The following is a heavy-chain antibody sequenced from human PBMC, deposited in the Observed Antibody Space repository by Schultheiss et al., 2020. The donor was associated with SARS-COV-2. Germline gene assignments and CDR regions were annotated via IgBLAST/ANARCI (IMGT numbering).Heavy chain of an antibody. V-gene: IGHV4-34*01. CDR3: ARATSGELFDY. CDR1: GGSFSGYY. CDR2: INHSGST. Sequence: GSLRLSCAVYGGSFSGYYWSWIRQPPGKGLEWIGEINHSGSTNYNPSLKSRDTISVDTSKNQLSLKLSSVTAADTAVYYCARATSGELFDYWGQGTLVTVSS. D-gene: IGHD3-10*01. J-gene: IGHJ4*02.